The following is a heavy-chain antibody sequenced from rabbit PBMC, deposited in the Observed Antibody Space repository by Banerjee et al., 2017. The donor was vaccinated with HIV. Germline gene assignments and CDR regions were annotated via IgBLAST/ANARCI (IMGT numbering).Heavy chain of an antibody. Sequence: QEQLEESGGDLVKPEGSLTLTCTASAFSFSSSYYMCWVRQAPGKGLEWIGCIYTGDGSTWYASWAKGRFTISKTSSTTVTLQMTSLTAADTATYFCARGYAFPLWGPGTLVTVS. J-gene: IGHJ6*01. CDR3: ARGYAFPL. CDR2: IYTGDGST. V-gene: IGHV1S45*01. D-gene: IGHD3-1*01. CDR1: AFSFSSSYY.